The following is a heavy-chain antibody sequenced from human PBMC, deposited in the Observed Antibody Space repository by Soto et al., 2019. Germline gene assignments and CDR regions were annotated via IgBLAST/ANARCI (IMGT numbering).Heavy chain of an antibody. Sequence: EVQLVESGGGLVQPGGCLRVSCAASGVTVSNNYMSWVRQAPGKGLEWVSVIFSDGSTSYADSVKGRFTISRDNSKNTLYLQMNSLRAEDTAVYYCAGWIGYWGQGTLVTVSS. J-gene: IGHJ4*02. V-gene: IGHV3-66*01. CDR3: AGWIGY. CDR2: IFSDGST. D-gene: IGHD2-2*03. CDR1: GVTVSNNY.